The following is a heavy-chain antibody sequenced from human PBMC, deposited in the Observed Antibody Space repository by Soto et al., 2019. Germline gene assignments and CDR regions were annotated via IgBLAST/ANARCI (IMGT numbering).Heavy chain of an antibody. V-gene: IGHV4-39*01. Sequence: SETLSLTCTVSGVSISGSRYYWFWIRQPPWMGLEWIGNIYYSGSTYYTPALKSRVTLSVDTSKNQFSLNLNSVTAADTAVYYCARGGIPPSGYGIAYAMDVWGQGTTVTV. J-gene: IGHJ6*02. CDR3: ARGGIPPSGYGIAYAMDV. CDR2: IYYSGST. D-gene: IGHD1-26*01. CDR1: GVSISGSRYY.